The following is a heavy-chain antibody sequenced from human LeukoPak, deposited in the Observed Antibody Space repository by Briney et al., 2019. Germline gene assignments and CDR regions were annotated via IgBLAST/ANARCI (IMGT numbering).Heavy chain of an antibody. CDR2: IYSGGST. V-gene: IGHV3-53*01. Sequence: GGSLRLSCAASGFTVSSNCMSWVRQAPGKGLEWVSVIYSGGSTYYADSVKGRFTISRDNSKNTLYLQMNSLRAEDTAVYYCAIYYYGSGYYFDYWGQGTLVTVSS. J-gene: IGHJ4*02. CDR1: GFTVSSNC. D-gene: IGHD3-10*01. CDR3: AIYYYGSGYYFDY.